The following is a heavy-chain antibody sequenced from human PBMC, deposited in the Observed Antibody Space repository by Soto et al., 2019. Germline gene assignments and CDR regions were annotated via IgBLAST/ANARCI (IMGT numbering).Heavy chain of an antibody. CDR3: ARDGDPYYDFWSGYYSTWFDP. Sequence: GGSLRLSCAASGFTFSSYAMHWVRQAPGKGLEYVSAISSNGGSTYYANSVKGRFTISRDNSKNTLYLQMGSLRAEDMAVYYCARDGDPYYDFWSGYYSTWFDPWGQGTLVTVSS. D-gene: IGHD3-3*01. J-gene: IGHJ5*02. CDR1: GFTFSSYA. V-gene: IGHV3-64*01. CDR2: ISSNGGST.